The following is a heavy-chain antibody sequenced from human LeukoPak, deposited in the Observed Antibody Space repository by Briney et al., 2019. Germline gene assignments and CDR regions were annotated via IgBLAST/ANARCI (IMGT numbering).Heavy chain of an antibody. CDR2: ISAYNGNT. CDR3: ASSSYYYDSSGYYYLRPFDY. D-gene: IGHD3-22*01. Sequence: ASVTVSCKASGYTFTSYGISWVRQAPGQGLEWMGWISAYNGNTNYAQKLQGRVTMTTDTSTSTAYMELRSLRSDDTAVYYCASSSYYYDSSGYYYLRPFDYWGQGTLVTVSS. V-gene: IGHV1-18*01. CDR1: GYTFTSYG. J-gene: IGHJ4*02.